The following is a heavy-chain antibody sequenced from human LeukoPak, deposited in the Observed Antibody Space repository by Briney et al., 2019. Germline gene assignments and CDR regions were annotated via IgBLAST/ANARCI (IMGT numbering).Heavy chain of an antibody. J-gene: IGHJ4*02. CDR2: INHSGST. Sequence: SETLSLTCAVYGGSFSGYYWSWIRQPPGKGLEWIGEINHSGSTNYNPSLKSRVTISVDTSKNQFSLKLSSVTAADTAVYYCARGHSVYLLWGSYYNWAQETLVTV. V-gene: IGHV4-34*01. D-gene: IGHD3-10*01. CDR3: ARGHSVYLLWGSYYN. CDR1: GGSFSGYY.